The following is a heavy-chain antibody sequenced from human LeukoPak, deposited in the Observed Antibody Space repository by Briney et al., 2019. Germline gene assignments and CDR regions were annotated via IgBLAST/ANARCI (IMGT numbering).Heavy chain of an antibody. D-gene: IGHD4-17*01. V-gene: IGHV3-30-3*01. CDR1: GFTFSSYA. CDR3: ARDGDYGGLKYSDY. Sequence: PGGSLRLSCAASGFTFSSYAMHWVRQAPGKGLEWVAVISYDGSNKYYADSVKGRFTISRDNSKNTLYLQMNSLRAEDTAVYYCARDGDYGGLKYSDYWGQGTLVTVSS. J-gene: IGHJ4*02. CDR2: ISYDGSNK.